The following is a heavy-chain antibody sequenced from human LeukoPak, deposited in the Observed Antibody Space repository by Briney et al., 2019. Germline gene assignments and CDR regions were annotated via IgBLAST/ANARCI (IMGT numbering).Heavy chain of an antibody. CDR2: INPNSGGT. CDR1: GYTFTGSY. V-gene: IGHV1-2*02. J-gene: IGHJ3*02. Sequence: ASVKVSCKASGYTFTGSYMHWVRQAPGQGLEWMGWINPNSGGTNYAQKFQGRVTMTRDTSISTAYMELSRLRSDDTAVYYCAREQRLGYCSSTSCPPFDAFDIWGQGTMVTVSS. D-gene: IGHD2-2*01. CDR3: AREQRLGYCSSTSCPPFDAFDI.